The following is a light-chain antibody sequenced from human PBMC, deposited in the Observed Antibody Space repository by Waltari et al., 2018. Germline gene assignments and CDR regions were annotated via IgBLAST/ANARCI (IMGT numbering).Light chain of an antibody. Sequence: DIVMTQSPDSLAVSLGERATINCKSSQSVLSRSNNRNYLAWYQQRPGQPPKKLIYWASTRESGVPDRISGSGSGTDFTLTISSLQADDVAVYYCQQYYSTPWTFGQGTKVEIK. J-gene: IGKJ1*01. CDR3: QQYYSTPWT. V-gene: IGKV4-1*01. CDR2: WAS. CDR1: QSVLSRSNNRNY.